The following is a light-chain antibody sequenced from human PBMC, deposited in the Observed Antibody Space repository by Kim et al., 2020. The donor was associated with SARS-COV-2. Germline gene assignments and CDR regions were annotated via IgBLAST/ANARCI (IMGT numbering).Light chain of an antibody. J-gene: IGKJ1*01. V-gene: IGKV3-20*01. CDR2: GAS. Sequence: EIVLTQSPGTLSLSPGERATLSCRASQSVGSRYLAWYQQKPGQAPRLLIYGASSRATGIPDRFSGSGSGTGFTLTISRLEPEDFAVYYCQQYASSRTFGQGTKVEIK. CDR3: QQYASSRT. CDR1: QSVGSRY.